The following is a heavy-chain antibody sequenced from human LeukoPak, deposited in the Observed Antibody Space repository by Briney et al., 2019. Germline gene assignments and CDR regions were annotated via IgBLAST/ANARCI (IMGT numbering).Heavy chain of an antibody. CDR3: ARWSCSSTSCFGYYYYGMDV. CDR2: INHSGST. Sequence: PSETLSLTCAVYGGSFSGYYWSWIRQPPGKGLEWIGEINHSGSTNYNPSLKSRVTISVDTSKNQFSLKLSSVTAADTAVYYCARWSCSSTSCFGYYYYGMDVWGQGTTVTVSS. J-gene: IGHJ6*02. CDR1: GGSFSGYY. V-gene: IGHV4-34*01. D-gene: IGHD2-2*01.